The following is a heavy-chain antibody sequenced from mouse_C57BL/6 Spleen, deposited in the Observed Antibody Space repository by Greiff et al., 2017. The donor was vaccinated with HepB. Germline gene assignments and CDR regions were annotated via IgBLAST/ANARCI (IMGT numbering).Heavy chain of an antibody. J-gene: IGHJ4*01. V-gene: IGHV1-18*01. CDR1: GYTFTDYN. Sequence: EVQLQQSGPELVKPGASVKIPCKASGYTFTDYNMAWVKQSHGKSLEWIGDINPNNGGTNYNQKFKGKATLTVDKSSSTAYMELRSLTSEDTAVYYCARSGNRGYAMDYWGQGTSVTVSS. CDR2: INPNNGGT. CDR3: ARSGNRGYAMDY.